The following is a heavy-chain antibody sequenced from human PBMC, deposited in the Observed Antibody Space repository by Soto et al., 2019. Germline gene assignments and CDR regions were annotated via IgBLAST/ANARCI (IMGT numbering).Heavy chain of an antibody. V-gene: IGHV2-5*02. CDR2: IYWDDDK. J-gene: IGHJ5*02. CDR3: AHSRIVGARSTWFDP. CDR1: GFSLSTSGVG. Sequence: QITLKESGPTLVKPTQTLTLTCTFSGFSLSTSGVGVGWIHQPPGKALEWLALIYWDDDKRYSPSLKSRLTITKATSKNQVVLTMTNMDPVDTATYYCAHSRIVGARSTWFDPWGQGTLVTVSS. D-gene: IGHD1-26*01.